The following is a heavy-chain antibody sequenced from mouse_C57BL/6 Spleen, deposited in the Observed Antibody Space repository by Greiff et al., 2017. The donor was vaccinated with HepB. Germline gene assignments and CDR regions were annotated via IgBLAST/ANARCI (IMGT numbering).Heavy chain of an antibody. CDR3: ARGEDLLLREDWYFDV. CDR1: GYTFTSYG. V-gene: IGHV1-81*01. D-gene: IGHD1-1*01. CDR2: IYPRSGNT. J-gene: IGHJ1*03. Sequence: QVQLQQSGAELARPGASAKLSCKASGYTFTSYGISWVKQRTGQGLEWIGEIYPRSGNTYYNEKFKGKATLTADKSSSTAYMELRSLTSEDSAVYFCARGEDLLLREDWYFDVWGTGTTVTVSS.